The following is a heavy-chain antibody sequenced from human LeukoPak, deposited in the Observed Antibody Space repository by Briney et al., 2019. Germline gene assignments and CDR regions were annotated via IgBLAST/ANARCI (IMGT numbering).Heavy chain of an antibody. CDR2: IKQDGSQE. CDR1: GFTFSSSA. J-gene: IGHJ4*02. D-gene: IGHD3-3*01. V-gene: IGHV3-7*01. CDR3: ARGVPYDSWSGPHYSDY. Sequence: GGSLRLSCAASGFTFSSSAMSWVRQAPGKGLEWVAHIKQDGSQEYYVDSVKGRFTISRDSAKNSLYLQMNSLRAEDTAVYYCARGVPYDSWSGPHYSDYWGQGTLVTVSS.